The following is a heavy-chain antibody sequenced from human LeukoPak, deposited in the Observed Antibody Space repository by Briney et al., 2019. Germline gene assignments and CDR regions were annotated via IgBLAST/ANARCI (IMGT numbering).Heavy chain of an antibody. CDR3: AKEREVIAVAGTVAY. Sequence: PSETLSLTCTVSGGSINSYYWSWIRQSPGKGLEWIGYIHYSGGTNYNPSLKSRVTISVDTSKNQFSLKLSSVTAADTAVYYCAKEREVIAVAGTVAYWGQGTLVTVSS. D-gene: IGHD6-19*01. J-gene: IGHJ4*02. CDR1: GGSINSYY. CDR2: IHYSGGT. V-gene: IGHV4-59*12.